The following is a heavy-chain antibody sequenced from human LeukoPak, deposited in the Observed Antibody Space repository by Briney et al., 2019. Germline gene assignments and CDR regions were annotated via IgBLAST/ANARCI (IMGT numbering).Heavy chain of an antibody. Sequence: GGSLRLSCAAAGFTFSSYAMSWVRQAPGKGLEWVSAISGSGGSTYYADSAKGRFTISRDNSKSTLYLQMNSLRAEDTAVYYCAKMGDDSSGWYYFDYWGQGTLVTVSS. CDR1: GFTFSSYA. J-gene: IGHJ4*02. V-gene: IGHV3-23*01. CDR2: ISGSGGST. CDR3: AKMGDDSSGWYYFDY. D-gene: IGHD6-19*01.